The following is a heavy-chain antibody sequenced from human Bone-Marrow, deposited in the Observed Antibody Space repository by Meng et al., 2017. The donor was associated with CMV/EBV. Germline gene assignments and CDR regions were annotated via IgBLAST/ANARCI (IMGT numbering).Heavy chain of an antibody. CDR3: ARAVTEGYCSGTSCFDVFDV. D-gene: IGHD2-15*01. J-gene: IGHJ3*01. CDR1: GYTFDKYW. Sequence: KVSCKAFGYTFDKYWIGWVRQTPGKGLDWMAIIFPGDAKTRYNPSFEGQVTISADKSISTTYLQRSSLKASDTAIYFCARAVTEGYCSGTSCFDVFDVWGQGTVVTVSS. CDR2: IFPGDAKT. V-gene: IGHV5-51*01.